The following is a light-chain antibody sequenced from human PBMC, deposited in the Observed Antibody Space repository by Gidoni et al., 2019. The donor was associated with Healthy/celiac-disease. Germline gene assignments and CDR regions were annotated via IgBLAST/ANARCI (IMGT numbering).Light chain of an antibody. CDR2: GAS. Sequence: ELVLTQSPGTLSLSPGERATLSCRASQSVSSSYLAWYQQKPGQAPRLLIYGASSRATGIPDRFRGSGSGTDFTLTISRMETEDFAVYYCQQYGRSPWTFGQGTKVEIK. CDR1: QSVSSSY. V-gene: IGKV3-20*01. J-gene: IGKJ1*01. CDR3: QQYGRSPWT.